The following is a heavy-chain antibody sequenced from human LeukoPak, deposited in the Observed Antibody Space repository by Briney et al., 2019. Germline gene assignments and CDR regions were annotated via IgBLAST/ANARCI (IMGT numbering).Heavy chain of an antibody. CDR3: ARAMRIGYDY. CDR1: GFTFSSYG. Sequence: PGGSLRLSCAASGFTFSSYGMNWVRQAPGKRLEWVSYISSSSDSIYYADSVKGRFTISRDNAENSLYLQMSSLRDEDTAVYYCARAMRIGYDYWGQGTLVTVSS. D-gene: IGHD3-22*01. CDR2: ISSSSDSI. J-gene: IGHJ4*02. V-gene: IGHV3-48*02.